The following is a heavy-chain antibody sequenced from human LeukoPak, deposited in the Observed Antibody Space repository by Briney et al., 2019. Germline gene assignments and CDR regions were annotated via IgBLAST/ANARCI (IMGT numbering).Heavy chain of an antibody. V-gene: IGHV3-21*01. CDR3: ARDEVRYFDWLPTPQDY. J-gene: IGHJ4*02. CDR2: ISNSSSYI. CDR1: GFTFSSYS. D-gene: IGHD3-9*01. Sequence: GGSLRLSCAASGFTFSSYSMNWVRQAPGKGLEWVSSISNSSSYIYYADSVKGRFTISRDNAKNSLYLQMNSLRAEDTAVYYCARDEVRYFDWLPTPQDYWGQGTLVTVSS.